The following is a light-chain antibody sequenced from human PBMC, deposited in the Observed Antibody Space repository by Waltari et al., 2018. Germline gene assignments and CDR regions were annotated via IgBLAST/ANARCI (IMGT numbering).Light chain of an antibody. J-gene: IGLJ1*01. Sequence: QSVLTQPASVSGSPGQSITISCPGSSSDLGIYNLVSWYQHHPGKVPKLIIYEVSERPSGVSGRFSGSKSGNTASLTLSDLQPEDGADYYCCSYAGDSTYVFGTGTKVTVL. V-gene: IGLV2-23*02. CDR3: CSYAGDSTYV. CDR2: EVS. CDR1: SSDLGIYNL.